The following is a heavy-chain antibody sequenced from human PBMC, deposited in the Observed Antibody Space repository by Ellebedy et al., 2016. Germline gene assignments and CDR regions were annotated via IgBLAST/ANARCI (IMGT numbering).Heavy chain of an antibody. V-gene: IGHV4-4*02. CDR3: ASLQRDDYVYDDAFDV. Sequence: SETLSLTCAVSGGSISSSHWWTWVRLAPEKGLEWIGESHHSGTTNYNPSLKSRVTIAVDTSKNQFSLKLTSVTAADTAVYYCASLQRDDYVYDDAFDVWGQGTMVVVSS. CDR2: SHHSGTT. J-gene: IGHJ3*01. D-gene: IGHD3-10*02. CDR1: GGSISSSHW.